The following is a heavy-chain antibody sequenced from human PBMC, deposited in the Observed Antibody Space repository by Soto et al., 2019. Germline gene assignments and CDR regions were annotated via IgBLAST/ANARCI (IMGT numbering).Heavy chain of an antibody. CDR2: ILYSGTT. J-gene: IGHJ4*02. CDR3: ARNGALDY. V-gene: IGHV4-30-4*01. CDR1: GGSISSGDYY. D-gene: IGHD2-8*01. Sequence: SETLSLTCTVSGGSISSGDYYWSWIRQPPGKGLEWIGYILYSGTTNYNPSLESRLTISVDTSKNQFSLKLTSVTAADTDVYYCARNGALDYWGRGTLVTVSS.